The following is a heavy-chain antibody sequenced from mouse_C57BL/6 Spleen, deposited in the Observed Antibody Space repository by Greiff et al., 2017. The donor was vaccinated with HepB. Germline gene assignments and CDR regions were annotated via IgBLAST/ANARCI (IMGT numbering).Heavy chain of an antibody. CDR3: ARRDYGSSRGYFDV. Sequence: VQLQQPGAELVKPGASVKLSCKASGYTFTSYWMQWVKQRPGQGLEWIGEIDPSDSYTNYNQKFKGKATLTVDTSSSTAYMQLSSLTSEYSAVYYCARRDYGSSRGYFDVWGTGTTVTVSS. D-gene: IGHD1-1*01. V-gene: IGHV1-50*01. CDR1: GYTFTSYW. J-gene: IGHJ1*03. CDR2: IDPSDSYT.